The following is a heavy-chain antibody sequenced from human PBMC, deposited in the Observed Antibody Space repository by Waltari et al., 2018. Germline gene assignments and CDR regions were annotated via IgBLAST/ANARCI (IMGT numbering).Heavy chain of an antibody. J-gene: IGHJ4*02. CDR2: ISGSGGST. CDR1: GFTFDDYT. CDR3: AAGYYPFDY. V-gene: IGHV3-23*04. D-gene: IGHD3-22*01. Sequence: EVQLVESGGVVVQPGGSLRLSCAASGFTFDDYTMHWVRQAPGKGLEWVSAISGSGGSTYYADSVKGRFTISRDNSKNTLYLQMNSLRAEDTAVYYCAAGYYPFDYWGQGTLVTVSS.